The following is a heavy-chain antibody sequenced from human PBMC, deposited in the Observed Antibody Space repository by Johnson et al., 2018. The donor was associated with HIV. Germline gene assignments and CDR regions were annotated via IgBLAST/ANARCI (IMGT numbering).Heavy chain of an antibody. CDR1: GFTFSSYG. CDR3: AKDWAYSSSWYDEGLAFDI. Sequence: QVQLVESGGGVVQPGRSLRLSCAASGFTFSSYGMHWVRQAPGKGLEWVAVIWYDGSNKYYADSVKGRFTISRDNSKNTLYLQMNNVRAEDTAVYYCAKDWAYSSSWYDEGLAFDIWGQGTMVTVSS. D-gene: IGHD6-13*01. CDR2: IWYDGSNK. J-gene: IGHJ3*02. V-gene: IGHV3-33*06.